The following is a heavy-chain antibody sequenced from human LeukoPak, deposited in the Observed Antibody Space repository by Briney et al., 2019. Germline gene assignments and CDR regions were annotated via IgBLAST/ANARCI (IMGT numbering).Heavy chain of an antibody. Sequence: PSETLSLTCTVSGGSISSYYWSWIRQPPGKGLEWIGEINHSGSTNYNPSLKSRVTISVDTSKNQFSLKLSSVTAADTAVYYCARGGAIAAAGTSDYWGQGTLVTVSS. CDR1: GGSISSYY. V-gene: IGHV4-34*01. J-gene: IGHJ4*02. CDR3: ARGGAIAAAGTSDY. D-gene: IGHD6-13*01. CDR2: INHSGST.